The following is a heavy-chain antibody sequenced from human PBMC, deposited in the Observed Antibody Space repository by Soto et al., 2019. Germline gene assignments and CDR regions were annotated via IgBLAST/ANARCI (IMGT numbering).Heavy chain of an antibody. V-gene: IGHV3-23*01. Sequence: EVQLLESGGGLVQPGGSLRLSCAASGFTFSSYVMSWVRQAPGKGLEWVSAISGSGGSTYYADSVKGRFTISRDNSKNTLYLQMNSLRAEDTAVYYCAKDSSSWSSYYYYYGMDVWGQGTTVTVSS. D-gene: IGHD6-13*01. CDR2: ISGSGGST. CDR1: GFTFSSYV. J-gene: IGHJ6*02. CDR3: AKDSSSWSSYYYYYGMDV.